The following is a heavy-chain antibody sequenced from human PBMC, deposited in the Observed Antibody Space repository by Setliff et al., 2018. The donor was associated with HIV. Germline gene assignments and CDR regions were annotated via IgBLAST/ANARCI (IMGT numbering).Heavy chain of an antibody. CDR3: ARETYYYDNPQYYYYYMDV. D-gene: IGHD3-22*01. CDR2: IYTSGST. V-gene: IGHV4-61*02. Sequence: LTCTVSGGSISSGSYYWSWIRQPAGKGLEWIGRIYTSGSTNYNPSLKSRVTISVDTSKNQFSLKLRSVTAADTAVHYCARETYYYDNPQYYYYYMDVWGKGTTVTVSS. J-gene: IGHJ6*03. CDR1: GGSISSGSYY.